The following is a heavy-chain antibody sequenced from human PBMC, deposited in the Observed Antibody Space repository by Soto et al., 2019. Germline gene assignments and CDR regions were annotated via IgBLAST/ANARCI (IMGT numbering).Heavy chain of an antibody. Sequence: GRSLRLSSAASGFTFTRYSMNWVRQAPGKGLEWVSSISSTTNYIYYGDSMKGRFTISRDNAKNSLYLEMNSLRAEDTAVYYCARESEDLTSNFDYWGQGTLVTVSS. V-gene: IGHV3-21*06. CDR3: ARESEDLTSNFDY. J-gene: IGHJ4*02. CDR1: GFTFTRYS. CDR2: ISSTTNYI.